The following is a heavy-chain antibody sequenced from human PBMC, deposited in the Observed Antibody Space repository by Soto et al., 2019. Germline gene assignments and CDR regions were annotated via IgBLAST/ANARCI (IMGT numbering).Heavy chain of an antibody. CDR1: GFTFSSYA. CDR3: AKDGYCTNGVCYTAIFDY. CDR2: ISGSGGST. Sequence: PGGSLRLSCAASGFTFSSYAMSWVRQAPGKGLEWVSAISGSGGSTYYADSVKGRFTISRDNSKNTLYLQMNSLRAEDTAVYYCAKDGYCTNGVCYTAIFDYWGQGTLVTVSS. V-gene: IGHV3-23*01. D-gene: IGHD2-8*01. J-gene: IGHJ4*02.